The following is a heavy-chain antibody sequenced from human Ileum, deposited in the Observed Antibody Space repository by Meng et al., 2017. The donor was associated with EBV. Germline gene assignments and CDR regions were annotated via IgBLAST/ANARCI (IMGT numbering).Heavy chain of an antibody. J-gene: IGHJ5*02. D-gene: IGHD2-21*02. CDR3: ARRDTAWFDP. CDR2: IYHTGST. Sequence: QLHLQRPDPGLVKPSETLSLTCSVSGGSITSYSYYWGWIRQPPGKGLEWIATIYHTGSTYYNPSLKSRVTISVDTSKNEFSLKVTSVTAADTALYYCARRDTAWFDPWGRGTLVTVSS. V-gene: IGHV4-39*01. CDR1: GGSITSYSYY.